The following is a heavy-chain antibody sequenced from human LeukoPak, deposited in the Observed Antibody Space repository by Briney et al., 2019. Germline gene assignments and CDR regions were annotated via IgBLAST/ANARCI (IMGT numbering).Heavy chain of an antibody. Sequence: SVKVSCKASGDTFSEYAITWVRQAPGQGLEWMGNIVPVFGTPIYAQKFQGRVTITTDESRTTAYMELSSLRSEDTALYYCASRYTTSRHFDWDVDYWGQGTLLTVSS. CDR2: IVPVFGTP. CDR3: ASRYTTSRHFDWDVDY. J-gene: IGHJ4*02. V-gene: IGHV1-69*05. D-gene: IGHD3-16*02. CDR1: GDTFSEYA.